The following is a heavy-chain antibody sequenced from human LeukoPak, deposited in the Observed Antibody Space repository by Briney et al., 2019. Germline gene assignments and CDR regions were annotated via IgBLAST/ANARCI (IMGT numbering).Heavy chain of an antibody. CDR1: GFTFSSYG. CDR2: IRYDGSNK. V-gene: IGHV3-30*02. CDR3: AKPISREYYYYYIDV. J-gene: IGHJ6*03. Sequence: GGSLRLSCAASGFTFSSYGMHWVRQAPGKGLEWVAFIRYDGSNKYYADSVKGRFTISRDNSKNTLYLQMNSLRAEDTAVYYCAKPISREYYYYYIDVWGKGTTVTISS. D-gene: IGHD3-3*02.